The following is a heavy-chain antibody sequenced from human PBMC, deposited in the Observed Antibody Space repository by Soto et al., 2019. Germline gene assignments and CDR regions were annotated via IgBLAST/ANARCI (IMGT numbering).Heavy chain of an antibody. CDR1: GDSVSSNSGA. CDR2: TYYKSKWYY. CDR3: AREGGYCDTTSCYWGYYGVDV. Sequence: QTLSVTWVISGDSVSSNSGAWTWIRQSPSRGLEWLGRTYYKSKWYYDYVVSVKSRIATIPDTSKNQFSLQLNSVTPEDTAVYYCAREGGYCDTTSCYWGYYGVDVWGQGTTVTVSS. J-gene: IGHJ6*02. V-gene: IGHV6-1*01. D-gene: IGHD2-2*01.